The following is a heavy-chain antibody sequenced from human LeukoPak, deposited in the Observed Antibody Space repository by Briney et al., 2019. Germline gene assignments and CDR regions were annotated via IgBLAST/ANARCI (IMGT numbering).Heavy chain of an antibody. CDR1: GYTFTDYG. J-gene: IGHJ4*02. D-gene: IGHD5-12*01. Sequence: ASVKVFCKASGYTFTDYGIIWLRQALGQGPQWMGWISAHNGKTNYAQKFQGRVTMTTDTSTNTVYMEVRSLTSDDTAVYYCARAEATLLLGYWGQGTLVTVSS. V-gene: IGHV1-18*01. CDR2: ISAHNGKT. CDR3: ARAEATLLLGY.